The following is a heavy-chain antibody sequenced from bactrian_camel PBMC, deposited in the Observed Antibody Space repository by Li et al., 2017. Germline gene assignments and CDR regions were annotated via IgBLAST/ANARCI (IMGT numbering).Heavy chain of an antibody. V-gene: IGHV3S53*01. CDR2: MDGLGNT. CDR3: AADVGSMSGNCQPNY. D-gene: IGHD8*01. CDR1: GYTKSTFS. Sequence: HVQLVESGGGSVQTGGSLRLSCTVSGYTKSTFSMGWFREAPEKQREGVAVMDGLGNTAYADSVKGRFTISTTSDKNTLVLEMNNLQPEDTAMYYCAADVGSMSGNCQPNYWGQGTQVTVS. J-gene: IGHJ4*01.